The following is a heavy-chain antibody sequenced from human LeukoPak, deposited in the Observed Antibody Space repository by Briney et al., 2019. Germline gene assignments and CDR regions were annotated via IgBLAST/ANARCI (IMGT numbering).Heavy chain of an antibody. CDR3: ARDGDYYDSSGYYDTCFDY. D-gene: IGHD3-22*01. J-gene: IGHJ4*02. CDR2: ISAYNGNT. Sequence: APVKVSCKASGYTFTSYGISWVRQAPGQGLEWMGWISAYNGNTNYAQKLQGRVTMTTDTSTSTAYMELRSLRSDDTAVYYCARDGDYYDSSGYYDTCFDYWGQGTLVTVSS. CDR1: GYTFTSYG. V-gene: IGHV1-18*01.